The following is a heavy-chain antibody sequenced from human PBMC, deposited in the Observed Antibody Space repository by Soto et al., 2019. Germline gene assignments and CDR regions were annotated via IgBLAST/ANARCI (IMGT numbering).Heavy chain of an antibody. D-gene: IGHD2-15*01. CDR2: ISVSGKT. J-gene: IGHJ4*02. V-gene: IGHV3-23*01. CDR3: AKDQIPGYAAEWSVGYYFHF. CDR1: GFTSNRQA. Sequence: GGSLRLSCAASGFTSNRQAMSWVRQAPGKGLEWLSAISVSGKTYYSNSVKGRCTISRDTSENTIHLQMNALRAEDTGVYYCAKDQIPGYAAEWSVGYYFHFWGQGTAVTVSS.